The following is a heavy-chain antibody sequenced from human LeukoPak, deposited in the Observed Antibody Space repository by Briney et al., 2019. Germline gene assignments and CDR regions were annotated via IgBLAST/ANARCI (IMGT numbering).Heavy chain of an antibody. CDR1: GYTFTSYY. J-gene: IGHJ4*02. Sequence: GASVKVSCEASGYTFTSYYMHWVRQAPGQGLEWMGIINPSGGSTSYAQEFQGRVTMTRDMSTSTVYMELSSLRSEDTAVYYCARSQGFGTEFWYFDYWGQGTLVTVSS. CDR2: INPSGGST. D-gene: IGHD3/OR15-3a*01. V-gene: IGHV1-46*01. CDR3: ARSQGFGTEFWYFDY.